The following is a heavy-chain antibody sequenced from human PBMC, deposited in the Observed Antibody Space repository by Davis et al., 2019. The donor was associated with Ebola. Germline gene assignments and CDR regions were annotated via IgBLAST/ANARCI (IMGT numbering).Heavy chain of an antibody. CDR1: GGSISSYY. J-gene: IGHJ6*02. CDR2: ISGSGGST. D-gene: IGHD3-10*01. V-gene: IGHV3-23*01. Sequence: PSETLSLTCTVSGGSISSYYWSWVRQAPGKGLEWVSAISGSGGSTYYADSVKGRFTISSDNSKNTLYLQMNSLRAEDTAVYYCAKYFAPGSYYGTFYYYYGMDVWGQGTTVTVSS. CDR3: AKYFAPGSYYGTFYYYYGMDV.